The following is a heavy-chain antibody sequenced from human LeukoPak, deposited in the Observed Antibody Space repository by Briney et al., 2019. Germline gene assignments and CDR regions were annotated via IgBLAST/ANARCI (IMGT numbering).Heavy chain of an antibody. V-gene: IGHV1-18*01. Sequence: ASVKVSCKASGYTFTSYGISWVRQAPGQGLEWMGWISAYNGNTNYAQKLQGRVTMTTDTSTSTACMELRSLRSDDTAVYYCARLWFGELSPPHFDYWGQGTLVTVSS. CDR3: ARLWFGELSPPHFDY. CDR1: GYTFTSYG. D-gene: IGHD3-10*01. CDR2: ISAYNGNT. J-gene: IGHJ4*02.